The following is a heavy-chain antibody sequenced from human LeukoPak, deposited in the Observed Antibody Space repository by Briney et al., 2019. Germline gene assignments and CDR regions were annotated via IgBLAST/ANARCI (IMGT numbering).Heavy chain of an antibody. Sequence: PGGSLRLSCAASGFTFEDYAMHWVRQAPGKGLEWVSGISWNSGSIGYADSVKGRFTISRDNAKNSLYLQMNSLRAEDTALYYCAKGYEAYGATPLDYWGQGTLVTVSS. CDR3: AKGYEAYGATPLDY. CDR1: GFTFEDYA. D-gene: IGHD3-3*01. J-gene: IGHJ4*02. V-gene: IGHV3-9*01. CDR2: ISWNSGSI.